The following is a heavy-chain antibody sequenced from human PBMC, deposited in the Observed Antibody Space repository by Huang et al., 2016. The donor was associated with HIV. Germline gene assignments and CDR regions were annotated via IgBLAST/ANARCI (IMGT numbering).Heavy chain of an antibody. D-gene: IGHD4-17*01. J-gene: IGHJ4*02. CDR3: ARVHGDYEDYYFDH. Sequence: QVQLVQSGSEVKKPGSSVKISCRTSGGTFSSYSITWVRQAPGQGLEWIGGIIPYFGTANYPQKFQGRVTITADESTSTVYMELSSLKSEDTAVYYCARVHGDYEDYYFDHWGQGTLVTVSS. CDR1: GGTFSSYS. V-gene: IGHV1-69*13. CDR2: IIPYFGTA.